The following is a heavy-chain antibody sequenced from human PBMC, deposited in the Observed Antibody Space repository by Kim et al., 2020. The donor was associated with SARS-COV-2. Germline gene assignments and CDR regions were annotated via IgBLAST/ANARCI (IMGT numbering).Heavy chain of an antibody. D-gene: IGHD6-19*01. Sequence: QKLQGRVTMTTDTSTSTAYMELRSLRSDDTAVYYCARGQRSGWYLDYFDCWGQGTLVTVSS. V-gene: IGHV1-18*01. CDR3: ARGQRSGWYLDYFDC. J-gene: IGHJ4*02.